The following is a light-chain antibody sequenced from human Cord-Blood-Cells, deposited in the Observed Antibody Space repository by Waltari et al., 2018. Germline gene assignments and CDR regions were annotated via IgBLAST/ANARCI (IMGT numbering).Light chain of an antibody. CDR1: SSDVGSYNI. J-gene: IGLJ1*01. V-gene: IGLV2-23*01. CDR3: CSYAGSSTYV. Sequence: QSALTPPASVSGSPGQSITISCTGTSSDVGSYNIVSWYQQNPVKAPKLMIYEGSKRPSGVSTRCSGSKSGNTASLTISGLQAEDEADYYCCSYAGSSTYVFGTGTKVTVL. CDR2: EGS.